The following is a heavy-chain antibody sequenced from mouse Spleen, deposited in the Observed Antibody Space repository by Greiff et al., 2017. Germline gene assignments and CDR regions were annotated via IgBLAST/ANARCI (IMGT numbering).Heavy chain of an antibody. Sequence: VQLQESGPGLVQPSQCLSITCTVSGFSLTSYGVHWVRQSPGKGLEWLGVIWSGGSTDYNAAFISRLSISKDNSKSQVFFNINSLQADDTALYFCARLLQVDYWGEGTTRTVSS. D-gene: IGHD1-1*01. CDR3: ARLLQVDY. CDR2: IWSGGST. J-gene: IGHJ2*01. V-gene: IGHV2-2*01. CDR1: GFSLTSYG.